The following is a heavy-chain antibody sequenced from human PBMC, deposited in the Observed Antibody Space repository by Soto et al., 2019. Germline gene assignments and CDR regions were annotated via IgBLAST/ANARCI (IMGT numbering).Heavy chain of an antibody. CDR3: ARDSAAGRGLDY. CDR1: GFTFSHFG. Sequence: GSLRLSCAASGFTFSHFGMHWVRQAPGKGLESVAIIWYDGSHEYYADSVKGRFTISRDNSKNTLSLQMNSLTAEDTALYYCARDSAAGRGLDYWGQGTLVTVSS. V-gene: IGHV3-33*01. D-gene: IGHD6-19*01. J-gene: IGHJ4*02. CDR2: IWYDGSHE.